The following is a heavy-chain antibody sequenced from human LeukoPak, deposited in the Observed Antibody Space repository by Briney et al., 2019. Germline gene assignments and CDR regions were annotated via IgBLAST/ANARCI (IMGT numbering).Heavy chain of an antibody. CDR3: ARVQWLARMYYFDY. V-gene: IGHV4-4*02. Sequence: NPSETLSLTCAVPGGSISSSNWWSWVRQPPGKGLEWIGEIYHSGSTNYNPSLKSRVTISVDKSKNQFSLKLSSVTAADTAVYYCARVQWLARMYYFDYWGQGTLVTVSS. J-gene: IGHJ4*02. D-gene: IGHD6-19*01. CDR2: IYHSGST. CDR1: GGSISSSNW.